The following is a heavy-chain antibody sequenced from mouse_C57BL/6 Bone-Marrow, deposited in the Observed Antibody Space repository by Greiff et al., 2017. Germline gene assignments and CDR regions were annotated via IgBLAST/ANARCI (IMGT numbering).Heavy chain of an antibody. CDR1: GFNIKDDY. Sequence: VHVKQSGAELVRPGASVKLSCTASGFNIKDDYMHWVKQRPEQGLEWIGWIDPENGDTEYASKFQGKATITADTSSNTAYLQLSSLTSEDTAVYYCTTLAIYYGNYYYAMDYWGQGTSVTVSS. J-gene: IGHJ4*01. V-gene: IGHV14-4*01. CDR2: IDPENGDT. CDR3: TTLAIYYGNYYYAMDY. D-gene: IGHD2-1*01.